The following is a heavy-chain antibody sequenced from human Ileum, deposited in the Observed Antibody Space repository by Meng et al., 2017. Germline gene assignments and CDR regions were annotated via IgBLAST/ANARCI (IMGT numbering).Heavy chain of an antibody. D-gene: IGHD6-13*01. J-gene: IGHJ4*02. Sequence: QVPLQQSVPGLVKPSQTLPLTCAISGDSVSGNSGSWNWIRQSPSRGLECLGRTYYKSKWYNEYAESVKSRITISPDTSKNQFSLQLNSVTPEDTAVYYCARGWAAAGFDYWGQGTLVTVSS. CDR1: GDSVSGNSGS. V-gene: IGHV6-1*01. CDR2: TYYKSKWYN. CDR3: ARGWAAAGFDY.